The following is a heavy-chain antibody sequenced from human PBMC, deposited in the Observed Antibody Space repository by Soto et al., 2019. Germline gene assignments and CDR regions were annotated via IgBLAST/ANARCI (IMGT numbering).Heavy chain of an antibody. CDR2: IYYSGST. J-gene: IGHJ4*02. Sequence: QLQLQESGPGLVKPSETLSLTCTVSGGSISSSSYYWGWIRQPPGKGLEWIGSIYYSGSTYYNPSLKSRVTISVDTSKNQFSLKLSSVTAADTAVYYCARRGYYYDSSGYPNTPYYFDYWGQGTLVTVSS. CDR3: ARRGYYYDSSGYPNTPYYFDY. D-gene: IGHD3-22*01. V-gene: IGHV4-39*01. CDR1: GGSISSSSYY.